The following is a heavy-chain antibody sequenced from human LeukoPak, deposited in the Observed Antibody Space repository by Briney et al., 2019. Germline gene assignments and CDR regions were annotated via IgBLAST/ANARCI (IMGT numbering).Heavy chain of an antibody. CDR3: ARSREGYNYVPHALNI. CDR2: IYASGNT. Sequence: PSETLSLTCTVSGASVISTDYFGNWIRQPAEKGLGWIGRIYASGNTDYNPSLKSRVTMSLDTSKNQFSLNMNSVTAADAAVYFCARSREGYNYVPHALNIWGQGTVVTVSS. CDR1: GASVISTDYF. J-gene: IGHJ3*02. D-gene: IGHD5-24*01. V-gene: IGHV4-61*02.